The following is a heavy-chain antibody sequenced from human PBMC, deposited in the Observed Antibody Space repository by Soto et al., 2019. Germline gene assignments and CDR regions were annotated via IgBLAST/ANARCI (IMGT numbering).Heavy chain of an antibody. CDR3: ARGRNSFDY. CDR1: GFTFSDYY. CDR2: SRNKAAGYTT. Sequence: EVQLVESGGGLVQPGGSLRLSCAVSGFTFSDYYMDWVRQAPGKGLEWIGRSRNKAAGYTTQYAASVEGRFTVSRDDSKNSFYLHMNSLKTDDTAVYYCARGRNSFDYWGQGILVTVSS. V-gene: IGHV3-72*01. J-gene: IGHJ4*02.